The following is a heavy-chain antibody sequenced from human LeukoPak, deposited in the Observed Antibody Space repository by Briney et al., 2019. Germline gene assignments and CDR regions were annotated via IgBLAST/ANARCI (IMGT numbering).Heavy chain of an antibody. CDR3: ARDRHISSGPYFDY. J-gene: IGHJ4*02. CDR2: INPNSGGT. CDR1: GYTFTGYY. Sequence: ASVKVSCKASGYTFTGYYMHWVRQAPGQGLEWMGWINPNSGGTNYAQKFQGRVTMARDTSTSTVYMELSSLRSEDTAVYYCARDRHISSGPYFDYWGQGTLVTVSS. V-gene: IGHV1-2*02. D-gene: IGHD3-22*01.